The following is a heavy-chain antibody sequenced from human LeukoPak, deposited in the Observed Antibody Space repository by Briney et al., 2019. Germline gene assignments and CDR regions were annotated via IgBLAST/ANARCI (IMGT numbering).Heavy chain of an antibody. CDR1: GGSISSYY. D-gene: IGHD3-22*01. CDR3: ARAVNYYDSSGYPAPDAFDI. Sequence: SETLSLTCTVSGGSISSYYWSWTRQPAGKGLEWIGRIYTSGSTNYNPSLKSRVTMSVDTSKNQFSLKLSSVTAADTAVYYCARAVNYYDSSGYPAPDAFDIWGQGTMVTVSS. V-gene: IGHV4-4*07. CDR2: IYTSGST. J-gene: IGHJ3*02.